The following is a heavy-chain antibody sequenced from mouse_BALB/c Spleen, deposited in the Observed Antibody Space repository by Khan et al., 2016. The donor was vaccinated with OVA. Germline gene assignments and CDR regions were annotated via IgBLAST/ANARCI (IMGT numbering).Heavy chain of an antibody. CDR1: GYTFTSYW. J-gene: IGHJ2*01. CDR3: ASYRYDYFDD. Sequence: QIQLVQSGAELARPGASVKLSCKASGYTFTSYWMQWVKQRPGQGLEWIGTIYPGDGDTRYTQKFKGKATLTADKSSSTAYMQLSSLASEDSAVYYCASYRYDYFDDWGQGTTLTVSS. V-gene: IGHV1-87*01. CDR2: IYPGDGDT. D-gene: IGHD2-14*01.